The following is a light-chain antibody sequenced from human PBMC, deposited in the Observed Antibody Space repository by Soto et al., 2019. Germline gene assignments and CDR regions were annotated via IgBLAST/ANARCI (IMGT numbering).Light chain of an antibody. Sequence: EIVMTQSPATLSVSPGERVTLSCRATQSVRSNLAWYEQKPGQAPRLLMYGASTRATGIPATFSGSGSGTDFTLTISSLQSEDFAVYYCQQYGNWPLTFGGGTKVDIK. CDR2: GAS. J-gene: IGKJ4*01. CDR3: QQYGNWPLT. V-gene: IGKV3-15*01. CDR1: QSVRSN.